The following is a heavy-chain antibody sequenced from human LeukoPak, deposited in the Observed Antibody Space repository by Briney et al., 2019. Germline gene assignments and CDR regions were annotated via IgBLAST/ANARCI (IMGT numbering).Heavy chain of an antibody. Sequence: GESLKISCKGSGYSFTDYWIAWVRQMPGKGLEWMGIIYPGDSDTRYSPSFQGQVTISADKSISTAYLQWSSLKASDTAMYYCARLPLVVRGYFDYWGQGTLVTVSS. V-gene: IGHV5-51*01. CDR3: ARLPLVVRGYFDY. CDR1: GYSFTDYW. CDR2: IYPGDSDT. J-gene: IGHJ4*02. D-gene: IGHD2-15*01.